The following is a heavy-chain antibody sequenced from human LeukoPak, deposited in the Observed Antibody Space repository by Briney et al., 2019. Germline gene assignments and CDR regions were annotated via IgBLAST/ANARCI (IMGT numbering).Heavy chain of an antibody. CDR3: ATIWFGVPYYFDY. V-gene: IGHV1-24*01. J-gene: IGHJ4*02. Sequence: ASVKVSCKVSGYTLIELSMHWVRQAPGKGLEWMGGFDPEDGETIYAQKFQGRVTMTEDTSTDTAYMELNSLRSEDTAVYYCATIWFGVPYYFDYWGQGTLVTVSS. CDR1: GYTLIELS. CDR2: FDPEDGET. D-gene: IGHD3-10*01.